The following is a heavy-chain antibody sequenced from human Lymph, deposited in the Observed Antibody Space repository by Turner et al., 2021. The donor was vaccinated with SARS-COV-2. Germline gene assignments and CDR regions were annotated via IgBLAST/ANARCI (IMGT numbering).Heavy chain of an antibody. CDR1: GFTFRCYA. D-gene: IGHD3-22*01. Sequence: EVQLLESGGGLVQPGGSLRLSCAASGFTFRCYAMSWVRQAPGKGLEWVSVISGSGGSTNYADSVKGRFSISRDNSKNTLYLQMNSLRAEDTAVYYCAKNEMAMIVLVITLFDYWGQGTLVTVSS. J-gene: IGHJ4*02. V-gene: IGHV3-23*01. CDR3: AKNEMAMIVLVITLFDY. CDR2: ISGSGGST.